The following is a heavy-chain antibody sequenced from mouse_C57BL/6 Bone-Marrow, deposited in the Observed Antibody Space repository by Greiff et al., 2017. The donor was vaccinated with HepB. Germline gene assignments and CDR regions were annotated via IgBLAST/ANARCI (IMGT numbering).Heavy chain of an antibody. V-gene: IGHV1-74*01. CDR2: IHPSDSDT. CDR3: AIDGYSAWFAY. J-gene: IGHJ3*01. D-gene: IGHD2-3*01. Sequence: KQWPGQGLEWIGRIHPSDSDTNYNQKFKGKATLTVDKSSSTAYMQLSSLTSEDSAVYYCAIDGYSAWFAYWGQGTLVTVSA.